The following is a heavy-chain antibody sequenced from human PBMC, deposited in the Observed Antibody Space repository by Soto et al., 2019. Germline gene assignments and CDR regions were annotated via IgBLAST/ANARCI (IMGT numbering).Heavy chain of an antibody. CDR1: GFTFSSYG. CDR2: ISYDGSNK. V-gene: IGHV3-30*18. CDR3: AKDFQRHRVYDSSGYYYEDYFDY. D-gene: IGHD3-22*01. Sequence: GGSLRLSCAASGFTFSSYGMHWVRQAPGKGLEWVAVISYDGSNKYYADSVKGRFTISRDNSKNTLYLQMNSLRAEDTAVYYCAKDFQRHRVYDSSGYYYEDYFDYWGQGTLVTVSS. J-gene: IGHJ4*02.